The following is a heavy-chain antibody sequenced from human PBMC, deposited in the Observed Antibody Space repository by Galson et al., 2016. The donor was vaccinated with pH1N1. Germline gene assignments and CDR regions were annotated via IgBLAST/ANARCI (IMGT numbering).Heavy chain of an antibody. CDR1: GYTFTDYY. D-gene: IGHD1-26*01. J-gene: IGHJ4*02. CDR2: INPNSAVT. CDR3: SRDSKGGIPFHY. V-gene: IGHV1-2*02. Sequence: QSGAEVTKPGASVKVSCKASGYTFTDYYIHWVRQAPGKGLEWMGWINPNSAVTKYAQKFQDRVTMTRDTSINTAYMELSGLTSDDTAVYYWSRDSKGGIPFHYWGQGTLVTLSS.